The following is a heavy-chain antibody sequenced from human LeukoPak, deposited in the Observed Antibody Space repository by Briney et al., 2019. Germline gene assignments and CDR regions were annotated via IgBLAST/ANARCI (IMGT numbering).Heavy chain of an antibody. V-gene: IGHV1-18*01. CDR3: ARDWGTAAAEKIDY. CDR2: ISAYNGNT. Sequence: GWISAYNGNTNYPQKLQDRVTMTTDTSTSTVYMELRSLRSDDTAVYYCARDWGTAAAEKIDYWGQGTLVTVSS. D-gene: IGHD6-13*01. J-gene: IGHJ4*02.